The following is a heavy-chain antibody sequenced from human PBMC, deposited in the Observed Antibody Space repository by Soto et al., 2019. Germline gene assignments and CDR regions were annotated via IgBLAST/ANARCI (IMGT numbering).Heavy chain of an antibody. J-gene: IGHJ4*02. V-gene: IGHV3-15*07. CDR1: GFTFSNAW. D-gene: IGHD1-1*01. Sequence: EVPLVESGGGLVKXGGSLRLSCAASGFTFSNAWMNWVRQAPGKGLEWVGRIKSKTDGGTTDYAAPVKGRFTISRDDSKNTLYLQMNSLKTEDTAVYYCTTGRWNDAGFDYWGQGTLVTVSS. CDR3: TTGRWNDAGFDY. CDR2: IKSKTDGGTT.